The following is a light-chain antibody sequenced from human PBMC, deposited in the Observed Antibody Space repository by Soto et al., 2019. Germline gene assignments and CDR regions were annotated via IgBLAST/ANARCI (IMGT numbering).Light chain of an antibody. Sequence: QSVLTQPASVSGSPGQLITISCIGTSSDIGAYNFVSWYQQHPGKAPKLMLYDVNIRPSGVSNRFSGSKSGNTASLTISGLQAEDEADYYCTSWTTSTTMIFGGGTKLTVL. CDR1: SSDIGAYNF. CDR3: TSWTTSTTMI. V-gene: IGLV2-14*03. CDR2: DVN. J-gene: IGLJ2*01.